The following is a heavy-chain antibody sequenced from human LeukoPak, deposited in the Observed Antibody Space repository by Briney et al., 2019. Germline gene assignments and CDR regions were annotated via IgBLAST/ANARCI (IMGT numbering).Heavy chain of an antibody. CDR2: IKSKTDGGTT. V-gene: IGHV3-15*01. D-gene: IGHD3-22*01. J-gene: IGHJ4*02. Sequence: GRSLRLSCAASGFTFSSYAMHWVRQAPGKGLEWVGRIKSKTDGGTTDYAAPVKGRFTISRDDSKNTLYLQMNSLKTEDTAVYYCTTDSSGYYQPVLPDYWGQGTLVTVSS. CDR1: GFTFSSYA. CDR3: TTDSSGYYQPVLPDY.